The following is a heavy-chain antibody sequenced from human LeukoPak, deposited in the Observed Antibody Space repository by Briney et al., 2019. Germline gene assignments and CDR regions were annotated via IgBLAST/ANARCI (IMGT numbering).Heavy chain of an antibody. CDR3: ARLSSGLFDY. J-gene: IGHJ4*02. CDR2: INHSGST. D-gene: IGHD6-19*01. CDR1: GGSFSGYY. V-gene: IGHV4-34*01. Sequence: PSETLSLTCAVYGGSFSGYYWSWIRQPPGKGLEWIGEINHSGSTNYNPSLKSRVTISVDTSKNQFSLKLSSVTAADTAVYYCARLSSGLFDYWGQGTLVTVSS.